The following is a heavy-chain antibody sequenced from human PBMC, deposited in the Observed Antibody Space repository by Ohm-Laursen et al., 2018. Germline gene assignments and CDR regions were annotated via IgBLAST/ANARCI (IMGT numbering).Heavy chain of an antibody. D-gene: IGHD3-10*01. CDR1: GYTFTSYG. CDR3: ARRTMVRGYPYYYYGMDV. V-gene: IGHV1-18*01. J-gene: IGHJ6*02. Sequence: GASVKVSCKASGYTFTSYGISWVRQAPGQGLEWMGWISAYNGNTNYAQKLQGRVTMTTDTSTSTAYMELRSLRSDDTAVYYCARRTMVRGYPYYYYGMDVWGQGTTVTVSS. CDR2: ISAYNGNT.